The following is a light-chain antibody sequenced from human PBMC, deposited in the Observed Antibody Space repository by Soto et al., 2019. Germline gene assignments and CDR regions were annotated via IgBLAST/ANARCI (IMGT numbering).Light chain of an antibody. V-gene: IGKV3-11*01. CDR2: DDS. CDR1: QSVSSY. CDR3: QQRSNWPYT. J-gene: IGKJ2*01. Sequence: EIVLTQSPATLSLSPGERATLSCRASQSVSSYLACYQQKVGQAPRLLIDDDSNRATGIPARFSDSASGTDFTLTISSLEPEDFAIYYCQQRSNWPYTFGQGTKLEIK.